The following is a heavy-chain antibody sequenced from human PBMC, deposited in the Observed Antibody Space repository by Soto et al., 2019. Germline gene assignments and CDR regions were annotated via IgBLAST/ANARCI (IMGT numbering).Heavy chain of an antibody. Sequence: PSETLSPTCTVSGGSISSYYWSWIRQPPGKGLEWIGYIYYSGSTNYNPSLKSRVTISVDTSKNQFSLKLSSVTAADTAVYYCAKVTAGYGSGSYHRFDPWGQGTPVTVSS. V-gene: IGHV4-59*01. CDR2: IYYSGST. CDR3: AKVTAGYGSGSYHRFDP. D-gene: IGHD3-10*01. CDR1: GGSISSYY. J-gene: IGHJ5*01.